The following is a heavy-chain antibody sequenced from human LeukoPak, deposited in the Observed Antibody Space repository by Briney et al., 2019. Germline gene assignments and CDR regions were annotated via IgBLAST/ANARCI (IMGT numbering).Heavy chain of an antibody. V-gene: IGHV4-39*01. Sequence: SETLSLTCTVSGGSISRDIYYWGWIRQPPGKGPEWIGGIYYSGSTYYYPSLESRVTISVDTSKNQFSLKLSSVTAADTAVYYCARLTTDSTYHSGWFDPWGQGTRVTVSS. CDR3: ARLTTDSTYHSGWFDP. D-gene: IGHD3-22*01. CDR2: IYYSGST. J-gene: IGHJ5*02. CDR1: GGSISRDIYY.